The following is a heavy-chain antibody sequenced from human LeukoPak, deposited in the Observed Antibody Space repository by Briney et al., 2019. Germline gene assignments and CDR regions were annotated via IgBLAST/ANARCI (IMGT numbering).Heavy chain of an antibody. CDR1: GFTFSSYS. CDR2: ISGSGGST. CDR3: ARGWGAVAGIFDY. D-gene: IGHD6-19*01. J-gene: IGHJ4*02. Sequence: GGSLRLSCAASGFTFSSYSMNWVRQAPGKGLEWVSAISGSGGSTYYADSVKGRFTISRDNSKNTLYLQMNSLRAEDTAVYYCARGWGAVAGIFDYWGQGTLVTVSS. V-gene: IGHV3-23*01.